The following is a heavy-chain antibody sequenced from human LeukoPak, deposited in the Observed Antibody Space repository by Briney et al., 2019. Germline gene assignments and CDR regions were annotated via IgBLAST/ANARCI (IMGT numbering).Heavy chain of an antibody. V-gene: IGHV3-30*02. D-gene: IGHD3-10*01. J-gene: IGHJ4*02. CDR2: IRYDGSNK. Sequence: PGGALRLSCAASGVTFSSYGMHWVRQAPGKGLEWVAFIRYDGSNKYYADSVKGGFTISRDNSKNTLYLQMNSLRAEDTAVYYCAKDPDLWFGEPWGFDYWGQGTLVTVSS. CDR1: GVTFSSYG. CDR3: AKDPDLWFGEPWGFDY.